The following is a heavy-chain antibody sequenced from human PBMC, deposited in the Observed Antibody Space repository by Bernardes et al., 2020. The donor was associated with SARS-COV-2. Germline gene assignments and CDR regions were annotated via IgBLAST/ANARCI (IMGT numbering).Heavy chain of an antibody. V-gene: IGHV3-30*18. CDR3: AKDSLFVSGVGY. Sequence: GGSLRLSCAASEFTFSNYGMHWVRQAPGKGLEWVAVISYDGSNEHYADSVKGRFTISRDNSKNTLFLQMNSLRAEDTALYYCAKDSLFVSGVGYWGQGALVTVSS. D-gene: IGHD1-26*01. J-gene: IGHJ4*02. CDR1: EFTFSNYG. CDR2: ISYDGSNE.